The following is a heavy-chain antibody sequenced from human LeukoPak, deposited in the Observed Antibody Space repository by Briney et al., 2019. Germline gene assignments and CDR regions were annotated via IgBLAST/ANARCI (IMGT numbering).Heavy chain of an antibody. CDR1: GYTFTSYE. D-gene: IGHD2-8*01. CDR2: MNPNSGNT. CDR3: ARARHCTNGVCYMYYFDY. V-gene: IGHV1-8*01. J-gene: IGHJ4*02. Sequence: ASVKVSCKASGYTFTSYEINWVRQATGQGLEWMGWMNPNSGNTGYAQKFQGRVTMTRNTSISTAYMELSSLRSEDTAVYYCARARHCTNGVCYMYYFDYWGQGTLVTVYS.